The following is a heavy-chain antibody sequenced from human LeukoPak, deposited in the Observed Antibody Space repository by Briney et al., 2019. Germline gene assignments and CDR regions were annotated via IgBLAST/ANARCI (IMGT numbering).Heavy chain of an antibody. D-gene: IGHD3-3*01. J-gene: IGHJ6*02. CDR1: GFTFSSYG. CDR2: ISYDGSNK. Sequence: PGRSLRLSCAASGFTFSSYGMHWVRQAPGKGLEWVAVISYDGSNKYYADSVKGRFTISRDNSKNTLYLQMNSLRAEYTAVYYCAKDRRSDFWSGYYHYYYYGMDVWGQGTTVTVSS. V-gene: IGHV3-30*18. CDR3: AKDRRSDFWSGYYHYYYYGMDV.